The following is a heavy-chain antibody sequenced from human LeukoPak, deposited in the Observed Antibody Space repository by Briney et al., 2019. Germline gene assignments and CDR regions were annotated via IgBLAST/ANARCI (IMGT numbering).Heavy chain of an antibody. Sequence: ASVKVSCKASGYALTGHSMHWVRQAPGQGLEWMGWMNPNSGGTKYTRKFQGRVTMTRDTSISTAYMELSRLTSDDTAMYYCARDKLGLGELSLYDEWGQGTQVTVSS. CDR2: MNPNSGGT. V-gene: IGHV1-2*02. J-gene: IGHJ4*02. D-gene: IGHD3-16*02. CDR3: ARDKLGLGELSLYDE. CDR1: GYALTGHS.